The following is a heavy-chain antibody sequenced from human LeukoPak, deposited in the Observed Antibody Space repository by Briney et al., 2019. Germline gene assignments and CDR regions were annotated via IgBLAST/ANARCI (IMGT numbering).Heavy chain of an antibody. CDR3: ARDQSSSWYRNWFDP. J-gene: IGHJ5*02. D-gene: IGHD6-13*01. CDR2: INPNSGGT. CDR1: GYTFTGYY. Sequence: ASVKVSCKASGYTFTGYYMHWVRQAPGQGLEWVGWINPNSGGTNYAQKFQGRVTMTRDTSISTAYMELSRLRSDDTAVYYCARDQSSSWYRNWFDPWGQGTLVTVSS. V-gene: IGHV1-2*02.